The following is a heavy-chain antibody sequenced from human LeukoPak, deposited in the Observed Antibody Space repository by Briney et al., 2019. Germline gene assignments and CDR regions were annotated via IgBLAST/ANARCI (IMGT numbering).Heavy chain of an antibody. Sequence: SETLSLTCAVYGGPFSGYYWSWIRQPPGKGLEWIGEINHSGSTNYNPSLKSRGTISVDTSKNQFSLKLSYVTAADTAVYYCAHIAARPGKDDYWGQGTLVTVSS. CDR2: INHSGST. J-gene: IGHJ4*02. CDR3: AHIAARPGKDDY. D-gene: IGHD6-6*01. CDR1: GGPFSGYY. V-gene: IGHV4-34*01.